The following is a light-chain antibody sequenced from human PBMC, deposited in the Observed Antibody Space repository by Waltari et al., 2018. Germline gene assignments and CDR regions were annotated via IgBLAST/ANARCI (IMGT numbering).Light chain of an antibody. Sequence: DIRMTHSPSSLSVSLGDSVTITCRASQSVSIFLNWYQQKPGKAPKLLIYAASSLQGGVPSRFSGSGSGTDFTLIISSLHTEDFATYYCQQSYCTPHTFGQGTKVESK. CDR2: AAS. V-gene: IGKV1-39*01. CDR3: QQSYCTPHT. J-gene: IGKJ1*01. CDR1: QSVSIF.